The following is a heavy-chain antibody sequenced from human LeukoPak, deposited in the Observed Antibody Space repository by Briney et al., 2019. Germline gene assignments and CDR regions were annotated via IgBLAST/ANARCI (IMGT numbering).Heavy chain of an antibody. CDR3: ARLGRTYYYDSSGYLGDAFDI. V-gene: IGHV1-2*02. CDR1: GYTFTGYY. J-gene: IGHJ3*02. CDR2: INPKSGGT. Sequence: ASVKVSCKASGYTFTGYYMHWVRQAPGKGVEWMGWINPKSGGTNYAQNFRGRVTMTRDTSISTAYMELSRLRSDDTAVYYCARLGRTYYYDSSGYLGDAFDIWGQGTMVTVSS. D-gene: IGHD3-22*01.